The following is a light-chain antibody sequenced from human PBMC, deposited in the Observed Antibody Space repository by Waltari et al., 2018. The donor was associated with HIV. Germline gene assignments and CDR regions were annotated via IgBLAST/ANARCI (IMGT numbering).Light chain of an antibody. Sequence: EVVMTQSPDILSVSPGERATLSCRASQNVGGNLAWYQVRPGQAPSLLIYGPTSRTTGFPARFSGSGSGTEFTLTISSLQSEEFAVYYCQQYNDLPQTFGQGTRVDMK. V-gene: IGKV3-15*01. CDR1: QNVGGN. CDR2: GPT. J-gene: IGKJ1*01. CDR3: QQYNDLPQT.